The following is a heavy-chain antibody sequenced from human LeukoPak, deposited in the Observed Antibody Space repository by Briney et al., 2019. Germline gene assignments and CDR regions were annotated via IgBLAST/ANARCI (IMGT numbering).Heavy chain of an antibody. CDR3: VALLRGIGY. D-gene: IGHD3-10*01. CDR1: GFTFSDHY. Sequence: EGSLRLSCAVSGFTFSDHYMDWVRQAPGKGLEWIGRSRNEGHSYSTDFAASVRGRAALSRDHSRDSLYLQINSLRTDDTAVYYCVALLRGIGYWGQGTLVTVSS. CDR2: SRNEGHSYST. V-gene: IGHV3-72*01. J-gene: IGHJ4*02.